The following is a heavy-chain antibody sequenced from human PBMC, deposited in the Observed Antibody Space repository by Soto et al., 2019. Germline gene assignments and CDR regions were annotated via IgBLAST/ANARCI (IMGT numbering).Heavy chain of an antibody. CDR2: ISYDGSNK. D-gene: IGHD6-13*01. CDR1: GFTFSSFR. CDR3: AKSAGSTWTFDY. J-gene: IGHJ4*02. V-gene: IGHV3-30*18. Sequence: QVQLVESGGGVVQPGRSLRLSCAASGFTFSSFRTHWVRQAPGKGLEWVSSISYDGSNKNYADSVKGRFTISRDNSKNTLYLQMNSLRAEDTAVYYCAKSAGSTWTFDYWGQGTLVTVSS.